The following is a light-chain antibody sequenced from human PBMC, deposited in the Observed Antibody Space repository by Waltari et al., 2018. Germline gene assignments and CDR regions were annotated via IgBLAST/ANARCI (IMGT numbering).Light chain of an antibody. CDR1: SSDVGGYNY. Sequence: QSALTQPASVSGSPGQSIPISCTGTSSDVGGYNYVSWYQQYPGKAPKLIIYDVTNRPSGVSTRFSGSKSGNTASLTISGLQVEDEADYFCTSYRSGSTYVFGTGTEVTVL. CDR2: DVT. V-gene: IGLV2-14*03. J-gene: IGLJ1*01. CDR3: TSYRSGSTYV.